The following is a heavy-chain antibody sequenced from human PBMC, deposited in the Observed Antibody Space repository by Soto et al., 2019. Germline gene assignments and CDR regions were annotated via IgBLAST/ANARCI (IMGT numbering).Heavy chain of an antibody. CDR2: ISAYIGTT. D-gene: IGHD3-22*01. Sequence: ASVKVSCKASGYTFTNYAISWVRQAPGQGLEWMGGISAYIGTTNYAQKFQGRVTITADESTSTAYMELSSLRSEDTAVYYCASGVYYDSSGYWVYWG. CDR3: ASGVYYDSSGYWVY. V-gene: IGHV1-18*01. CDR1: GYTFTNYA. J-gene: IGHJ4*01.